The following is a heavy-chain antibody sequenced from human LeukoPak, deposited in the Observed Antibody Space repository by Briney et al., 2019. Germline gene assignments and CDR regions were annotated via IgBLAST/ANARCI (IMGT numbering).Heavy chain of an antibody. CDR3: ATAHGYSSSWSYYFDY. V-gene: IGHV3-11*06. J-gene: IGHJ4*02. CDR1: GFTFSDYY. Sequence: GGSLRLSCAASGFTFSDYYMSWIRQTPGKGLEWVSYISSSSSYTNYADSVKGRFTISRDNAKNSLYLQMNSLRAEDTAVYYCATAHGYSSSWSYYFDYWGRGTLVTVSS. D-gene: IGHD6-13*01. CDR2: ISSSSSYT.